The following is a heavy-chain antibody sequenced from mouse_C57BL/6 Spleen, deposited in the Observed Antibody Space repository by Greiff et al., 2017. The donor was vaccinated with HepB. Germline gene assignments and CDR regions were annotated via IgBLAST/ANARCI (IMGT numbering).Heavy chain of an antibody. CDR3: TRADSNYLGDY. J-gene: IGHJ4*01. Sequence: QVQLQQSGAELVRPGASVTLSCKASGYTFTDYEMHWVKQTPVHGLEWIGAIDPETGGTAYNQKFKGKAILTADKSSSTAYMELRSLTSEDSAVYYCTRADSNYLGDYWGQGTSVTVSS. CDR1: GYTFTDYE. D-gene: IGHD2-5*01. CDR2: IDPETGGT. V-gene: IGHV1-15*01.